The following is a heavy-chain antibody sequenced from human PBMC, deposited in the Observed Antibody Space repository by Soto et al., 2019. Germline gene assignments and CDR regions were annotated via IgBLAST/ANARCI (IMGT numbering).Heavy chain of an antibody. V-gene: IGHV1-2*04. CDR2: INPNTGGT. CDR3: AAEYYYGSSDPKGRID. Sequence: ASVKVSYKASGYNFTGYYIHWVRQAPGQGLEWMGWINPNTGGTNYAQNFQGWVTMTRDTSISTAYMELSRLRSDDTAVYYCAAEYYYGSSDPKGRIDWGQGTLVTVSS. J-gene: IGHJ4*02. D-gene: IGHD3-22*01. CDR1: GYNFTGYY.